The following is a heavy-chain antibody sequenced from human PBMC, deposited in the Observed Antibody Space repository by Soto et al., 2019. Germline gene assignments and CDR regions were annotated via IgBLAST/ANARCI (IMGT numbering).Heavy chain of an antibody. Sequence: SVKVSCKASGGTFSSYAISWVRQAPGQGLEWMGGIIPIFGTANYAQKFQGRVTITADESTSTAYMELSSLRSEDTAVYYCARVPEYSSSVRPGWFDPWGQGTLVTVSS. CDR2: IIPIFGTA. CDR1: GGTFSSYA. CDR3: ARVPEYSSSVRPGWFDP. V-gene: IGHV1-69*13. D-gene: IGHD6-6*01. J-gene: IGHJ5*02.